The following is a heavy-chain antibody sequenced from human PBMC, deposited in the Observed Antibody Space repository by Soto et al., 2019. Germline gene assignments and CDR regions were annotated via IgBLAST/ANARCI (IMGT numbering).Heavy chain of an antibody. Sequence: SETLSLTCTVSGGSSSSGGYYWSWIRQHPGKGLEWIGSIYYSGSTDYNPSLKSRVTMNTSKNQFSLKLSSVTAADTAMYYCARGPGGGSSDDAFDIWGHGTMVTVSS. V-gene: IGHV4-39*01. CDR3: ARGPGGGSSDDAFDI. D-gene: IGHD3-10*01. J-gene: IGHJ3*02. CDR1: GGSSSSGGYY. CDR2: IYYSGST.